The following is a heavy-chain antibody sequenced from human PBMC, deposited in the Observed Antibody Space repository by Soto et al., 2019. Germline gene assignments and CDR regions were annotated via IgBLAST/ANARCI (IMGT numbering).Heavy chain of an antibody. CDR1: GFTFSGYG. CDR2: ISYYANNE. J-gene: IGHJ4*02. V-gene: IGHV3-30*18. CDR3: AKEDPSGMYSLGY. D-gene: IGHD1-26*01. Sequence: GGSLRLSCEASGFTFSGYGMHWVRQAPGKGLEWVAVISYYANNEYYEDSVKGRFTISRDNSKNTLYLQMNSLRIEDTAVYFCAKEDPSGMYSLGYWGPGSQVTLSS.